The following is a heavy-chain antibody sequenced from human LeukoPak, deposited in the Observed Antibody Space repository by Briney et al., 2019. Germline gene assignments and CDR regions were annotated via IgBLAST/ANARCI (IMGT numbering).Heavy chain of an antibody. Sequence: GGSLRLSCAASGFTFSPDWMNWVRQAPGKGLEWVAMIKKYGNEIYYVDSVKGRFTIPRDNAKNSLFLQMNSLKAEDTAVYYCASLDTATIQSGGYWGQGTLVTVSS. CDR2: IKKYGNEI. CDR3: ASLDTATIQSGGY. J-gene: IGHJ4*02. CDR1: GFTFSPDW. V-gene: IGHV3-7*01. D-gene: IGHD5-18*01.